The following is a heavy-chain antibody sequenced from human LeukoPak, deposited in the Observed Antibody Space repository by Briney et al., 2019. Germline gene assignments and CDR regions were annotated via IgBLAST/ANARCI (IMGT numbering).Heavy chain of an antibody. V-gene: IGHV3-23*01. J-gene: IGHJ3*02. CDR2: IGDSSSHT. CDR1: GFAFDSFA. Sequence: PGGSLRLSCAASGFAFDSFAMSWVRQAPGQGLAWISAIGDSSSHTYYADSVKGRFTISRDNSKNTLYLQMNSLRAEDTAVYYCARAAGTKALPSDAFDIWGQGTMVTVSS. CDR3: ARAAGTKALPSDAFDI. D-gene: IGHD6-13*01.